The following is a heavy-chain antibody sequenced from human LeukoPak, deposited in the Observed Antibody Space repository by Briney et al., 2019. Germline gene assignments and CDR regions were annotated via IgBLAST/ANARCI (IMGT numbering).Heavy chain of an antibody. CDR3: ARRGHSSSWYYYYGMDV. Sequence: KPSETLSLTCTVSGGSISSYYWSWTRQPPGKGLEWIGYIYYSGSTNYNPSLKSRVTISVDTSKNQFSLKLSSVTAADTAVYYCARRGHSSSWYYYYGMDVWGQGTTVTVSS. D-gene: IGHD6-13*01. V-gene: IGHV4-59*01. CDR1: GGSISSYY. CDR2: IYYSGST. J-gene: IGHJ6*02.